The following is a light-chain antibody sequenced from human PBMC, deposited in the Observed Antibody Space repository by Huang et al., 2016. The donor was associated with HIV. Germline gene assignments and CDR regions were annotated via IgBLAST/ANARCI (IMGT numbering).Light chain of an antibody. J-gene: IGKJ5*01. CDR3: QQYGSSPIT. CDR2: DAS. Sequence: EIVLTQSPATLSLSPGERATLSCGASQSVSRRYLAWYQQKSGLAPRLLIYDASSRATGIPDRFSGSGSGTDFTLTISRLEPEDFAVYYCQQYGSSPITFGQGTRLEIK. CDR1: QSVSRRY. V-gene: IGKV3D-20*01.